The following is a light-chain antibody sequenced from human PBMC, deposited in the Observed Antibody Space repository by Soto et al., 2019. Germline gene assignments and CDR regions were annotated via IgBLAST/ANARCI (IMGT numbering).Light chain of an antibody. J-gene: IGKJ2*01. Sequence: DIQMTQSPSTLSAPVGDRVTITCRASQSISSWLAWYQEKPGRAPKLLIYDASSLENGVPSRFNGSGSGTEFTLTISSLQPDDFATYYCQQYNSYPYTFGQATRWR. CDR3: QQYNSYPYT. V-gene: IGKV1-5*01. CDR2: DAS. CDR1: QSISSW.